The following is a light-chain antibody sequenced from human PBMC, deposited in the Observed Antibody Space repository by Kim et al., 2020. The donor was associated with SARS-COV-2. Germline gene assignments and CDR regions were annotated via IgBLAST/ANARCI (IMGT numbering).Light chain of an antibody. CDR2: GAS. J-gene: IGKJ1*01. V-gene: IGKV3-20*01. Sequence: EFVLTQSPGTLSLSPGERATLSCRASQSVGNTHIAWYQKKPGQAPRLLIYGASTRATGVPDRFSGSGSGTDFTLTISRLEPEDFAVYYLRHYSKEFGQGTKVDIK. CDR3: RHYSKE. CDR1: QSVGNTH.